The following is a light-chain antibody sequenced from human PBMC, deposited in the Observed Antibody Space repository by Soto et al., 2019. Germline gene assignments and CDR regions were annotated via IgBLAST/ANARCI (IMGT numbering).Light chain of an antibody. Sequence: DIVLTQSPSTLCLYPGERATLSCRASQSVSRNLAWYQQKPGQAPRLLIYDASNRATGIPARFSGSGSVTDFTLTISSLEPEDFAVYYCQQRSNWATFGPGTKVDIK. V-gene: IGKV3-11*01. CDR2: DAS. J-gene: IGKJ3*01. CDR3: QQRSNWAT. CDR1: QSVSRN.